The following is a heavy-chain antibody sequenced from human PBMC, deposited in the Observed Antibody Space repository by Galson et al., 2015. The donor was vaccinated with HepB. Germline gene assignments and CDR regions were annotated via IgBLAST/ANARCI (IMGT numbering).Heavy chain of an antibody. V-gene: IGHV4-39*01. Sequence: SATLSLTCTVSGGSISSGGYYWGWIRQPPGKGLEWIGSIYYRGSTYYNPSLKSRVTISVDTSKNQFSLKLSSVTAADTAVYYCARQGHRRLGELSLWYWGQGTLVTVSS. CDR1: GGSISSGGYY. J-gene: IGHJ4*02. CDR3: ARQGHRRLGELSLWY. D-gene: IGHD3-16*02. CDR2: IYYRGST.